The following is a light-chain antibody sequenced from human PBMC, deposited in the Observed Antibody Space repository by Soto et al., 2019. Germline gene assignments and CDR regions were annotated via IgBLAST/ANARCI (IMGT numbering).Light chain of an antibody. CDR2: EDT. J-gene: IGLJ2*01. CDR3: QAWGSSSVV. Sequence: SYELTQSPSVSVSPGQTATITCSGDKLGDKYAYWYQQKPGQSPVVVIYEDTKRPSGIPERFSGSNSGNTATLTISGTQAMDEADDYCQAWGSSSVVFGGGTQLTVL. V-gene: IGLV3-1*01. CDR1: KLGDKY.